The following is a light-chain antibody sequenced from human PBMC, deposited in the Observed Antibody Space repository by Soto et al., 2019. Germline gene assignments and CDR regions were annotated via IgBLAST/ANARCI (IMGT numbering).Light chain of an antibody. CDR2: AAS. Sequence: DIQLTQSPSFLSASVGDRVTITCRASQGISSYLAWYQQKPGKAPKLLIYAASTLQSGVPSRFSGSGSGTEFTLTISSLQPEDFATYYCQQLNSYPGITFGQGTRL. V-gene: IGKV1-9*01. CDR3: QQLNSYPGIT. CDR1: QGISSY. J-gene: IGKJ5*01.